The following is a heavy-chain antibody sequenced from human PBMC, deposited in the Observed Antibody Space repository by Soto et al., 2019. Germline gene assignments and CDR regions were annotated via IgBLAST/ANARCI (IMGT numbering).Heavy chain of an antibody. CDR2: ISGSGGST. CDR1: GVSFSNYA. J-gene: IGHJ2*01. D-gene: IGHD6-13*01. V-gene: IGHV3-23*01. Sequence: GGSPGLSCAASGVSFSNYAVTWVGQAPGKGLEWVSTISGSGGSTYYADSVKGRFTISRDNSKNKLYLQMNSLRAEDTAVYYCAEDRGSSRYEIDLRGRG. CDR3: AEDRGSSRYEIDL.